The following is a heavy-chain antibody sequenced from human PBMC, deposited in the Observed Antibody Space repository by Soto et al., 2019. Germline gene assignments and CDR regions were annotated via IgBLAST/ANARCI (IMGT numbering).Heavy chain of an antibody. CDR2: IISSSSTI. Sequence: EVQLVKSGGGLVQPGGSLRLSCAASGFSFRSYSMNWVRQAPGKGMEWVSYIISSSSTIYYADSVKGRFTIFRDNAKNSLYLQRNSLRAEDTAVYYCGVVAAAHGHYGMDVWGQGTTVTVSS. V-gene: IGHV3-48*01. J-gene: IGHJ6*02. CDR1: GFSFRSYS. D-gene: IGHD2-2*01. CDR3: GVVAAAHGHYGMDV.